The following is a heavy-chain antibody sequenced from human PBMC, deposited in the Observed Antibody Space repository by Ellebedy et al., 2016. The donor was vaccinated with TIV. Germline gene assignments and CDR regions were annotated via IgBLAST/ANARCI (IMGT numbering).Heavy chain of an antibody. CDR2: IKEDGSDR. CDR3: AKDRISGDGYWVFDF. CDR1: GFTFSSYW. V-gene: IGHV3-7*03. Sequence: PGGSLRLSCAASGFTFSSYWMNWVRQSPGKGLEWVAIIKEDGSDRYYVDSVKGRFTISRDNAKNLLFLQMNSLRGEDTAVYYCAKDRISGDGYWVFDFWGQGSLVTVST. D-gene: IGHD5-24*01. J-gene: IGHJ4*02.